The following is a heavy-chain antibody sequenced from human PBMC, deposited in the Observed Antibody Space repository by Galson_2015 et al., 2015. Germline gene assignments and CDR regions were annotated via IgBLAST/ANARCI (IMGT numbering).Heavy chain of an antibody. V-gene: IGHV3-30*18. CDR1: GFTFSNYA. Sequence: SLRLSCAASGFTFSNYAMHWVRQAPGKGLQWVAEISYDGANNNYAPTVKGRFTVSRENSKNTLFLQMNSLKVDDTAVYYCAKDQNMGESHAQLHDWGQGTLVHVAS. J-gene: IGHJ4*02. CDR2: ISYDGANN. D-gene: IGHD1-26*01. CDR3: AKDQNMGESHAQLHD.